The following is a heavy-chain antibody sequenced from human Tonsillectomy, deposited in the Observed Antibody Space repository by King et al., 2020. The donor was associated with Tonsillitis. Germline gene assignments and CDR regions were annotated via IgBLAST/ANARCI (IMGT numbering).Heavy chain of an antibody. CDR1: GVSMRSTY. CDR3: ARDRGDYYDSATYDPLYFDS. D-gene: IGHD3-22*01. V-gene: IGHV4-4*07. CDR2: VYASGNT. J-gene: IGHJ4*02. Sequence: VQLQESGPGLVKPSETLSLTCTVSGVSMRSTYWSWIRRPAGKGLEWIGRVYASGNTYHNPSLKSRVTLSIDTSKNQFSLRLRSVTAADTAVYYCARDRGDYYDSATYDPLYFDSWGQGTLVTVTS.